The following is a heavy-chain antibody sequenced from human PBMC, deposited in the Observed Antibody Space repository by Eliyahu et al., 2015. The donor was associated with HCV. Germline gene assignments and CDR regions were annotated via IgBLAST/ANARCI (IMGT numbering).Heavy chain of an antibody. Sequence: QVQLQESGPGLVKPSETLSLTCTVPGGSIPXXYWXWIRQPPGKGLEWIGYIHYSGSTNYNPSLKSRVTISIDTSKNQFSLKLTSVTAADTAVYYCASGGGGIAVAGTGGWFDPWGQGTLVTVSS. V-gene: IGHV4-59*01. J-gene: IGHJ5*02. CDR2: IHYSGST. CDR3: ASGGGGIAVAGTGGWFDP. CDR1: GGSIPXXY. D-gene: IGHD6-19*01.